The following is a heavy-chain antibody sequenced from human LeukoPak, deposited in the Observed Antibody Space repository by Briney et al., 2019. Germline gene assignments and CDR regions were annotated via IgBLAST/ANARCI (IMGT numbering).Heavy chain of an antibody. J-gene: IGHJ4*02. CDR3: TKGVLGRTQSVSAGFDY. CDR2: ISYHGSNK. V-gene: IGHV3-30*18. CDR1: GFIFSNYG. Sequence: GRSQRLSCAASGFIFSNYGMHWVRQAPGKGLEWVAVISYHGSNKYYGDSVKGRFTISRDNSKNTLYLQMNSLRAEDTAVYYCTKGVLGRTQSVSAGFDYWGQGTLVTVSS. D-gene: IGHD7-27*01.